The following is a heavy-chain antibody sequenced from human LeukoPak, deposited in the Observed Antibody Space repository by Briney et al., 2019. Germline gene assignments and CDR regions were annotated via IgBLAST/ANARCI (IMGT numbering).Heavy chain of an antibody. CDR1: GYTFTSYD. V-gene: IGHV1-8*01. CDR3: ARVKYDFWSGYYSEADYYYYMDV. CDR2: MNPNSGNT. J-gene: IGHJ6*03. D-gene: IGHD3-3*01. Sequence: ASVKPSCKASGYTFTSYDINSGRQATGQELEWMRWMNPNSGNTGYAQTFQRRVTIIRNTSISTAYMELSSLRSEDTAVYYCARVKYDFWSGYYSEADYYYYMDVWGKGTPVTVSS.